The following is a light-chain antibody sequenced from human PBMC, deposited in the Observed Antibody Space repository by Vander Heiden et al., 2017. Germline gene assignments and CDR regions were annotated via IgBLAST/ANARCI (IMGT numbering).Light chain of an antibody. V-gene: IGLV2-23*02. J-gene: IGLJ3*02. Sequence: QSALPQPAPVPGSLGRSSTISCTGTSSDVGNYNVASWYQQHPDKAPKLMIYEVSKRPSGVSDRFSGSKSGNTASLTISGLQAEDEADYYCCSYARSSSWVFGGGTKLTVL. CDR3: CSYARSSSWV. CDR1: SSDVGNYNV. CDR2: EVS.